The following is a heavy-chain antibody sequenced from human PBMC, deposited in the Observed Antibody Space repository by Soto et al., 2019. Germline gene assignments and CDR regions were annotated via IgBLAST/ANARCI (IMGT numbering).Heavy chain of an antibody. CDR3: ARAWGSHNFDY. CDR1: GGSISGGGYY. Sequence: QVQLQESGPELVKPSQTLSLTCTVSGGSISGGGYYWSWIRQHPGKGLEWIGYIYYSGSTHYNPSLKSRVTISVDTSKNQFSLKLSFVTAADAAVYYCARAWGSHNFDYWGQGTLVTVSS. V-gene: IGHV4-31*03. J-gene: IGHJ4*02. CDR2: IYYSGST. D-gene: IGHD3-16*01.